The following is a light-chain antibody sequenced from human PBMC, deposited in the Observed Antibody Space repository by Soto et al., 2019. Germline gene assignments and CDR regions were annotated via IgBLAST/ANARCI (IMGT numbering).Light chain of an antibody. J-gene: IGKJ1*01. V-gene: IGKV3-11*01. Sequence: EIVLTQSPATLSLSPGERATLSCMASQSVSSYLAWYQQKPGQAPRLLIYDASNRATGIPARFSGSGSGTEFTLTISSLEPEDFAVSYCQQRSNWPWTFGQGTKVEIK. CDR3: QQRSNWPWT. CDR1: QSVSSY. CDR2: DAS.